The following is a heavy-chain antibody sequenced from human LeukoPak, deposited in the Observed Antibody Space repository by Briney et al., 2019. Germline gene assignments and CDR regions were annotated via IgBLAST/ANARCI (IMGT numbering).Heavy chain of an antibody. J-gene: IGHJ4*02. CDR2: ISGSGGST. CDR1: GFTFSSYA. V-gene: IGHV3-23*01. CDR3: AKVTGDYVWGSYRFLR. Sequence: PGGSLRLSCAASGFTFSSYAMSWVRQAPGKGLEWVSAISGSGGSTYYADSVKGRFTISRDNSKNTLYLQMNSLRAEDTAVYYCAKVTGDYVWGSYRFLRWGQGTLVTVSS. D-gene: IGHD3-16*02.